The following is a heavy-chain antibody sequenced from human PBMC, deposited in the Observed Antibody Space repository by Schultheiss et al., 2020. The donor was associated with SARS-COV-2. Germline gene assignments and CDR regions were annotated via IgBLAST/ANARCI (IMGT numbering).Heavy chain of an antibody. CDR1: GGSISSSSYY. CDR3: AREREHGAFDI. J-gene: IGHJ3*02. CDR2: IYYSGST. Sequence: SETLSLTCTVSGGSISSSSYYWSWIRQPPGKGLEWIGYIYYSGSTNYNPSLKSRVTISVDTSKNQFSLKLSSVTAADTAVYYCAREREHGAFDIWGQGTMVTVSS. V-gene: IGHV4-61*01. D-gene: IGHD5-24*01.